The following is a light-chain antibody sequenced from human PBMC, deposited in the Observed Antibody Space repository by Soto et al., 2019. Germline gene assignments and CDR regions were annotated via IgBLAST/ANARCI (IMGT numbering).Light chain of an antibody. CDR2: EVS. CDR1: SSDVGGYKY. J-gene: IGLJ2*01. V-gene: IGLV2-8*01. Sequence: QSVLTQPPSASGSPGQSVTISCTGTSSDVGGYKYVSWYQQHPGKAPKLMIYEVSKRPSGVPDRFSGSKSGNTASLTVSGLRAGEEAEYDGSSYACTSLGCFGGGTKLPVL. CDR3: SSYACTSLGC.